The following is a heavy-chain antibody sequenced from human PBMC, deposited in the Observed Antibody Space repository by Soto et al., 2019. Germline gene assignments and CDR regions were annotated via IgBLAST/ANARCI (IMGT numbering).Heavy chain of an antibody. CDR2: IYYSGST. CDR3: ARGTPGKAGTY. V-gene: IGHV4-59*01. Sequence: QVQLQESGPGLVKPSETLSLTCTVSGGSISSYYWSWIRQPPGKGLEWIGYIYYSGSTNYNPSLKSRVTISVDTSKNQFSLKLSSVTAADTAVYYCARGTPGKAGTYGGQGTLVTVSS. D-gene: IGHD2-2*01. CDR1: GGSISSYY. J-gene: IGHJ4*02.